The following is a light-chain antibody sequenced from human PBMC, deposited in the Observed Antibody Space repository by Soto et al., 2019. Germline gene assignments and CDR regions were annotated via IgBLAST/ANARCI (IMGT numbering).Light chain of an antibody. Sequence: ETVLTQSPGTLSLSPGDRATLSCRASQSVSSSYLAWYQQKPGQAPRLLIYDASRRATGIPDRFSGSGSGTEFTLTISSLQPDDFATYYCQHYNSYSEAFGQGTKVDIK. CDR2: DAS. V-gene: IGKV3-20*01. CDR1: QSVSSSY. J-gene: IGKJ1*01. CDR3: QHYNSYSEA.